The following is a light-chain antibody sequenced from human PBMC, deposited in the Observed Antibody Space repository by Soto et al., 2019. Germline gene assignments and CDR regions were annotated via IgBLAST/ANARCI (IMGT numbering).Light chain of an antibody. CDR3: SSYTGSSTPYV. J-gene: IGLJ1*01. CDR2: DVT. V-gene: IGLV2-14*01. Sequence: QSVLTQPASVSGSPGQSITISCTGTSSDVGGYNYVSWYQQHPVKAPKLMIYDVTNRPSGVSDRFSGSKSGNTASLTISGLRAEDEADYYCSSYTGSSTPYVFGTGTKLTVL. CDR1: SSDVGGYNY.